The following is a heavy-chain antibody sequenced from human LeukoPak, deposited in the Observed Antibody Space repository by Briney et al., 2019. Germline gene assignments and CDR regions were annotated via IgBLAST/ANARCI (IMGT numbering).Heavy chain of an antibody. CDR2: IYYSGST. CDR3: ARVYQSAEYYFDY. J-gene: IGHJ4*02. Sequence: SETLSLTCTVSGGSISGSYWSWIRQSPGKGLEWIGYIYYSGSTNYNPSLKSRVTISLDTSKNQFFLKLTSVTAADTAVYYCARVYQSAEYYFDYWGQGNLVSVSS. D-gene: IGHD2-2*01. V-gene: IGHV4-59*01. CDR1: GGSISGSY.